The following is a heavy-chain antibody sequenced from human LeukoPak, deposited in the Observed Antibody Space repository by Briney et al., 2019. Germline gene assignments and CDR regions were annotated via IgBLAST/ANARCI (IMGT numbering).Heavy chain of an antibody. CDR1: GYTFTSYA. V-gene: IGHV1-3*01. CDR2: INAGNGNT. D-gene: IGHD5-18*01. CDR3: ARSSGYSHGYDY. J-gene: IGHJ4*02. Sequence: ASVKVSCKASGYTFTSYAMHWVRQAPGQRIEWMGWINAGNGNTKYSQKFQGRVTITRDTSASTAYMELSSLRSEDTAVYYCARSSGYSHGYDYWGQGTLVTVSS.